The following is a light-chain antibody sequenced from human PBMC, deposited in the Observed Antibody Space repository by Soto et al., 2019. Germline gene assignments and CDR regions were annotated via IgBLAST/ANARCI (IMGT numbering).Light chain of an antibody. V-gene: IGKV3-15*01. Sequence: IGSTHNPTTLSWSPGERATLSLRAIQSVSSNLAWYQQKPGQAPRLLIYGASTRATGIPARFSGSGSGTEFTLTISSLQSEDFAVYYCQQYNNWPPSITFGQGTRLEIK. J-gene: IGKJ5*01. CDR3: QQYNNWPPSIT. CDR2: GAS. CDR1: QSVSSN.